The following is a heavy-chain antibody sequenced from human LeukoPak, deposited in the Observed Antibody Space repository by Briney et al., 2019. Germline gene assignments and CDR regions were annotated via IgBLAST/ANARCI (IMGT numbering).Heavy chain of an antibody. J-gene: IGHJ4*02. V-gene: IGHV3-23*01. CDR1: GFTFSNYA. D-gene: IGHD2-15*01. CDR3: AKLDCSGSSCYQFDC. CDR2: IIGSGGST. Sequence: GGSLRLSCAASGFTFSNYAKSWVRQAPGKGLEWVSGIIGSGGSTFYADSVKGRFTISRDNSKNTLYLQMNSLRAEDTAVYYCAKLDCSGSSCYQFDCWGQGTLVTVSS.